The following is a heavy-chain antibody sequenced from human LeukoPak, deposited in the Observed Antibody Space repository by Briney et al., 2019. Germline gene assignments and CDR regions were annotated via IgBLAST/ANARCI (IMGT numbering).Heavy chain of an antibody. J-gene: IGHJ4*02. CDR3: ATDRNSGKYYDY. V-gene: IGHV3-33*01. Sequence: GGSLRLSCAASGLRFRNYGMHWVRQAPGKGLEWVAVIWYDGSNQYYVDSVKGRFTVTRDNAKNTLYLQMNSLRAEDTAVYYCATDRNSGKYYDYWGQGTLVTVSS. CDR1: GLRFRNYG. D-gene: IGHD1-26*01. CDR2: IWYDGSNQ.